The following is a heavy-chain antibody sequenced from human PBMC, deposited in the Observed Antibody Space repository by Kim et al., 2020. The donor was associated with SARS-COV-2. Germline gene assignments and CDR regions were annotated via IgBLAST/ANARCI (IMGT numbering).Heavy chain of an antibody. CDR3: AKAVEDVHDYTDY. J-gene: IGHJ4*02. CDR2: ISYDGSNK. V-gene: IGHV3-30*18. D-gene: IGHD4-4*01. CDR1: GFTFSSYG. Sequence: GGSLRLSCAASGFTFSSYGMHWVRQAPGKGLEWVAVISYDGSNKYYADSVKGRFTISRDNSKNTLYLQMNSLRAEDTAVYYCAKAVEDVHDYTDYWGQGTLVTVSS.